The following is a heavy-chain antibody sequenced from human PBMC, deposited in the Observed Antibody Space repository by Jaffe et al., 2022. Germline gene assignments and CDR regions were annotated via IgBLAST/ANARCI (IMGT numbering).Heavy chain of an antibody. CDR3: ARILVGAREYYFDY. V-gene: IGHV4-38-2*01. J-gene: IGHJ4*02. D-gene: IGHD1-26*01. CDR2: IYHSGST. Sequence: QVQLQESGPGLVKPSETLSLTCAVSGYSISSGYYWGWIRQPPGKGLEWIGSIYHSGSTYYNPSLKSRVTISVDTSKNQFSLKLSSVTAADTAVYYCARILVGAREYYFDYWGQGTLVTVSS. CDR1: GYSISSGYY.